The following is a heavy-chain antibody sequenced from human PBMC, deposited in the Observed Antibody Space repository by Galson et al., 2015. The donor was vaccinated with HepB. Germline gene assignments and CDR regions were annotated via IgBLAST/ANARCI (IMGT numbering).Heavy chain of an antibody. Sequence: SETLSLTCTVSGGSVSSGSYYWSWIRQPPGKGLEWIGYIYYSGNTNYNPSLKSRVTISIDTSKNQFSLKLSSVTAADTAMYYCATEGDYSSFGYWGPGTLVTVSS. CDR2: IYYSGNT. J-gene: IGHJ4*02. V-gene: IGHV4-61*01. D-gene: IGHD4-17*01. CDR3: ATEGDYSSFGY. CDR1: GGSVSSGSYY.